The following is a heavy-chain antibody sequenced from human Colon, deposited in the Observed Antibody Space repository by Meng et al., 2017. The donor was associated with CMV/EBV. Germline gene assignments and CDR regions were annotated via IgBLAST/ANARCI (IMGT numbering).Heavy chain of an antibody. D-gene: IGHD2-15*01. CDR3: ARGPLAPHLRYFDY. CDR1: GYWFTGVSS. V-gene: IGHV4-30-4*01. CDR2: TFHTGTT. Sequence: PLLPLSLPCTVAGYWFTGVSSWTCIRHSPETGPEWTGFTFHTGTTHYNPCLGSRVTISIATSKNQFSLSLNSVNAAAKAVYYCARGPLAPHLRYFDYWRRGTLVTVSS. J-gene: IGHJ4*02.